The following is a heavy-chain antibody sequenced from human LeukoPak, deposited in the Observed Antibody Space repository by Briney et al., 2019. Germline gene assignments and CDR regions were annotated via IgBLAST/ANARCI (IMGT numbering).Heavy chain of an antibody. V-gene: IGHV4-39*01. CDR2: IYYSGST. J-gene: IGHJ4*02. CDR1: GGSISSSSYY. D-gene: IGHD1-26*01. Sequence: SETLSLTCTVSGGSISSSSYYWGWIRQPPGKGLEWIGSIYYSGSTYYNPSLKSRVTISVDTSKNQFSLKLSSVTVADTAVYYCARIVGASDYWGQGTLVTVSS. CDR3: ARIVGASDY.